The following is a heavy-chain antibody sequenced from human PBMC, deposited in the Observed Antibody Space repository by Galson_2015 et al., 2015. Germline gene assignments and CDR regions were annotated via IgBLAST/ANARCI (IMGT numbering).Heavy chain of an antibody. CDR2: ISSSSSYI. V-gene: IGHV3-21*01. CDR1: GFTFSSYS. J-gene: IGHJ6*02. Sequence: SLRLSCAASGFTFSSYSMNWVRQAPGKGLEWVSSISSSSSYIYYADSVKGRFTISRDNAKNSLYLQMNSLRAEDTAVYYCARDRRYCSSTSCYYYYGMDVWGQGTTVTVSS. CDR3: ARDRRYCSSTSCYYYYGMDV. D-gene: IGHD2-2*01.